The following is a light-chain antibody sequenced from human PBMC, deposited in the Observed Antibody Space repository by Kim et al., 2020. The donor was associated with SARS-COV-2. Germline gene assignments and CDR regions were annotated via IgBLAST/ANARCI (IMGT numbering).Light chain of an antibody. Sequence: EPASISCRSGQRLLRPNGHTYLDWYLQKPGQPPQLLIYLASNRASGVPERFSGSGSGTYFTLKISRVEAEDVGVYYCVQALQTLYTFGQGTKLEI. J-gene: IGKJ2*01. V-gene: IGKV2-28*01. CDR1: QRLLRPNGHTY. CDR3: VQALQTLYT. CDR2: LAS.